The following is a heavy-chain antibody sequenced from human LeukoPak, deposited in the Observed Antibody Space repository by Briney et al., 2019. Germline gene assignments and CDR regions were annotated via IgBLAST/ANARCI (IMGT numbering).Heavy chain of an antibody. D-gene: IGHD7-27*01. CDR1: GFTVSSNY. J-gene: IGHJ4*02. V-gene: IGHV3-53*01. Sequence: GGSLRLSSAASGFTVSSNYMSWVRQAPGKGLEWVSVIYSGGSTYYADSVKGRFTISRDNSKNTLYLQMNSLRAEDTAVYYCARNWDRYKYYFDYWGQGTLVTVSS. CDR2: IYSGGST. CDR3: ARNWDRYKYYFDY.